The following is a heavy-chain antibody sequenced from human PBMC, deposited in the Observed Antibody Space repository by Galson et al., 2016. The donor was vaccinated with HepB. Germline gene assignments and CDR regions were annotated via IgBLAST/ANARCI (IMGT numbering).Heavy chain of an antibody. CDR3: ARMPVLGSFGWFDP. Sequence: TLSLTCTVSGASISSGNYYWSWLRQPPGKDLEWIAYISYSGTSNYNPFLKSRVSISMATSKNQFSVNLYSVTAADTAVYYCARMPVLGSFGWFDPWGQGTLVTVSS. CDR1: GASISSGNYY. D-gene: IGHD1-26*01. J-gene: IGHJ5*02. CDR2: ISYSGTS. V-gene: IGHV4-30-4*01.